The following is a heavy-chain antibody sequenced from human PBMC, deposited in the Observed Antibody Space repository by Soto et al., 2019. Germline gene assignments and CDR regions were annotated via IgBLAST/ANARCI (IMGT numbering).Heavy chain of an antibody. D-gene: IGHD6-13*01. Sequence: PGGSLRLSCAASGFTFSSYAMSWVRQVPGKGLEWVSAISGSGGSTYYADSVKGRFTISRDNSKNTLYPQMNSLRAEDTAVYYCAKYIAASPYYYYMDVWGKGTTVTVSS. CDR1: GFTFSSYA. J-gene: IGHJ6*03. CDR3: AKYIAASPYYYYMDV. V-gene: IGHV3-23*01. CDR2: ISGSGGST.